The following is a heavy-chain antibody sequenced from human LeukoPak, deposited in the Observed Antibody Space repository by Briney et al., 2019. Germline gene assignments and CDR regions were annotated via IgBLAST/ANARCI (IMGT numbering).Heavy chain of an antibody. CDR1: GGSFSGHY. D-gene: IGHD3-22*01. CDR2: IYASGST. J-gene: IGHJ4*02. CDR3: AREWRDSSGYPTPYYFDY. V-gene: IGHV4-4*07. Sequence: SETLSLTCTVSGGSFSGHYWTWIRQPAGKGLEWIGLIYASGSTNYNPSLKSRLTMSVDTSKMQFSLRLSSVTAADTALYYCAREWRDSSGYPTPYYFDYWGQGTLVTVSS.